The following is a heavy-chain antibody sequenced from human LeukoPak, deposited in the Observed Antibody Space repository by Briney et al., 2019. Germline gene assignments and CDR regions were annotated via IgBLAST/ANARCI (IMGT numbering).Heavy chain of an antibody. D-gene: IGHD3-3*01. CDR1: GYTFTSYY. CDR3: ARDWARDYDFWSGPDNYYMDV. V-gene: IGHV1-46*01. Sequence: ASVKVSCKASGYTFTSYYMHWVRQAPGQGLEWMGIINPSGGSTSYAQKFQGRVTMTRDMSTSTVYMELSSLRSEDTAVYYCARDWARDYDFWSGPDNYYMDVWGKGTTVTVSS. CDR2: INPSGGST. J-gene: IGHJ6*03.